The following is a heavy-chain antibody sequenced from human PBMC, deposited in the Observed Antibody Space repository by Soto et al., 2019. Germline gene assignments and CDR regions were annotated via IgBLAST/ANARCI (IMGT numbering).Heavy chain of an antibody. V-gene: IGHV4-31*03. J-gene: IGHJ6*02. CDR1: GGSISSGGYY. CDR3: ASTRGSRSGYYSPYYYGMDV. Sequence: TLSLTCTVSGGSISSGGYYWSWIRQHPGKGLEWIGYIYYSGSTYYNPSLKSRVTISVDTSKNQFSLKLSSVTAADTAVYYCASTRGSRSGYYSPYYYGMDVWGQGTTVTVSS. D-gene: IGHD3-3*01. CDR2: IYYSGST.